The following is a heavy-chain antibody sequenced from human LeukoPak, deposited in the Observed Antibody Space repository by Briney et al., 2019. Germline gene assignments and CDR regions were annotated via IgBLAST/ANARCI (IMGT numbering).Heavy chain of an antibody. CDR1: GFTFSSYG. V-gene: IGHV3-30*03. CDR2: ISYDGSNK. Sequence: PGRSLRLSCAASGFTFSSYGMHWVRQAPGKGLEWVAVISYDGSNKYYADSVKGRFTISRDNSKNTLYLQMNSLRAEDTAVYYCARATGIAAVYWGQGTLVTVSS. CDR3: ARATGIAAVY. J-gene: IGHJ4*02. D-gene: IGHD6-13*01.